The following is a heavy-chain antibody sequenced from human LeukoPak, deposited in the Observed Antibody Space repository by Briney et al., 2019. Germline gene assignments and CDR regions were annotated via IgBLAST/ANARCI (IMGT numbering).Heavy chain of an antibody. CDR1: GFTLSDYW. V-gene: IGHV3-72*01. CDR2: IRNEANRYTT. J-gene: IGHJ4*02. Sequence: GGSLRLSCAASGFTLSDYWMNWVRQAPGKGLEWVGRIRNEANRYTTEYAASVKGRFTISRDDSKNSLYLQMNSLKTEDTAVYYCTRLRNYGYDFWGQGTLVTVSS. CDR3: TRLRNYGYDF. D-gene: IGHD5-18*01.